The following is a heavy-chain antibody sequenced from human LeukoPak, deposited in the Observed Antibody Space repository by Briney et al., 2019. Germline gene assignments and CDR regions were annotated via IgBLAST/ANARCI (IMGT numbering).Heavy chain of an antibody. CDR2: ISYSGST. J-gene: IGHJ4*02. Sequence: SETLSLTCTVSGGSINSGGYYWSWIRQHPGKGLEWTGYISYSGSTYYNPSLKSRLTRSLDTSKNQFSLRLSSVSAADTAVYFCTVGPHHYFDSWGQGTLVTVSS. CDR3: TVGPHHYFDS. V-gene: IGHV4-31*03. D-gene: IGHD4-11*01. CDR1: GGSINSGGYY.